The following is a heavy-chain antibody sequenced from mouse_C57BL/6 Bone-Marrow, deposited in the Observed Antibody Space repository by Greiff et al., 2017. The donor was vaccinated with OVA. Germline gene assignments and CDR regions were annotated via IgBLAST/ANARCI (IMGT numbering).Heavy chain of an antibody. V-gene: IGHV14-4*01. J-gene: IGHJ2*01. CDR2: IDPENGDT. CDR3: TTGLTTARYFDY. CDR1: GFNIKDDY. D-gene: IGHD1-2*01. Sequence: EVQLQQSGAELVRPGASVKLSCTASGFNIKDDYMHWVKQRPEQGLEWIGWIDPENGDTEYASKFQGKATITADTSSNTAYLQLSSLTSEDTAVYYCTTGLTTARYFDYWGQGTTLTVSS.